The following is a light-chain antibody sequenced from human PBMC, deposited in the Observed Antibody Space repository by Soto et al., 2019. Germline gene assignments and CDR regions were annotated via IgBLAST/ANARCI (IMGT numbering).Light chain of an antibody. CDR2: QVS. CDR3: IQFSYFART. V-gene: IGKV2-24*01. Sequence: VLTQTPLSSPVTLGQPASISCRSSQSLVYSDGNTYLSWLQQRPGQPPRLLIYQVSNRFAGVPDRFSGSGAGTDFTLKISTVEAEEVGVYSCIQFSYFARTFGQGTKVEIK. CDR1: QSLVYSDGNTY. J-gene: IGKJ1*01.